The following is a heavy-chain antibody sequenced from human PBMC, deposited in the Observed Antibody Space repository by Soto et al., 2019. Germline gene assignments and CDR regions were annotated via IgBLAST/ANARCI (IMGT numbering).Heavy chain of an antibody. V-gene: IGHV1-69*13. J-gene: IGHJ3*02. Sequence: SVKVSCKASGGTFSSYAISWVRQAPGQGLEWMGGIIPIFGTANYAQKFQGRVTITANESTSTAYMELSSLRSEDTAVYYCARVRGAAAPGALLDAFDICGQRTMVTVSS. CDR2: IIPIFGTA. D-gene: IGHD3-10*01. CDR3: ARVRGAAAPGALLDAFDI. CDR1: GGTFSSYA.